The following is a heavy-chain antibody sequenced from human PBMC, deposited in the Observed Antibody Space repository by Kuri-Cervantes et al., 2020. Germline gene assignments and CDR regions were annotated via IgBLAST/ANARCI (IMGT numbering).Heavy chain of an antibody. CDR2: IYYGGST. CDR3: ARGYGDYWFDP. V-gene: IGHV4-31*03. CDR1: GGSVSSGGYY. Sequence: SETLSLTCTVSGGSVSSGGYYWSWIRQHPGKGLEWIGYIYYGGSTYYNPSLKSRVTISVDTSKNQFSLKLSSVTAADTAVYYCARGYGDYWFDPWGQGTLVTVSS. J-gene: IGHJ5*02. D-gene: IGHD4-17*01.